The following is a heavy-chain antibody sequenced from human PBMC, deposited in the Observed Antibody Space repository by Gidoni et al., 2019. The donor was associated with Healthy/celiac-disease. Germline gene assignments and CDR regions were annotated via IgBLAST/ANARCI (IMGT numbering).Heavy chain of an antibody. CDR3: ARGRVGATTGWFDP. D-gene: IGHD1-26*01. J-gene: IGHJ5*02. V-gene: IGHV3-30-3*01. Sequence: QVQLVASGGGVVQPGRSLRLSCAASGLPFSSYAMHWVRQAPGKGLEWVAVISYDGSNKYYADSVKGRFTISRDNSKNTLYLQMNSLRAEDTAVYYCARGRVGATTGWFDPWGQGTLVTVSS. CDR2: ISYDGSNK. CDR1: GLPFSSYA.